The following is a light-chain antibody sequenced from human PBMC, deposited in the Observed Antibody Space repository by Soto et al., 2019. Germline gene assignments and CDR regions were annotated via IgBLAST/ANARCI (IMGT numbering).Light chain of an antibody. CDR3: QQSYSSPIT. CDR2: GAS. J-gene: IGKJ5*01. CDR1: QSVSAS. Sequence: EIVMTQSPASLSVSPGERATLSCRASQSVSASLAWYQQKPGQAPSLLIYGASSLQSGVPSRFSGSGSGTDFTLTISSLQPEDFATYYCQQSYSSPITFGQGTRLEIK. V-gene: IGKV3-15*01.